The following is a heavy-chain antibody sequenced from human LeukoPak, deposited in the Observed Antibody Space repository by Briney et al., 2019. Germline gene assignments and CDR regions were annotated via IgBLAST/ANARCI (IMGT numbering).Heavy chain of an antibody. CDR3: AKDEPTYSSGWYGLDY. CDR1: GGSISSGGYY. CDR2: IYYSGST. D-gene: IGHD6-19*01. J-gene: IGHJ4*02. V-gene: IGHV4-31*03. Sequence: ASQTLSLTCTVSGGSISSGGYYWSWIRQHPGKGLEWIGYIYYSGSTYYNPSLKSRVTISVDTSKNQFSLKLSSVTAADTAVYYCAKDEPTYSSGWYGLDYWGQGTLVTVSS.